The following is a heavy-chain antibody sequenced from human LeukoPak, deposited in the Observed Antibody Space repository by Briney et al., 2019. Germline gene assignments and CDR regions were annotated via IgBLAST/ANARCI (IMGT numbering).Heavy chain of an antibody. CDR1: GYTFTGYY. Sequence: ASVKVSCKASGYTFTGYYMHWVGQAPGQGLEWMGWITPNSGGTNYAQKFQGRVTMTRDTSISTAYMELSRLRSDDTAVYYCARDPGYSSGWYYYYYYMDVWGKGTTVTVSS. V-gene: IGHV1-2*02. J-gene: IGHJ6*03. CDR3: ARDPGYSSGWYYYYYYMDV. D-gene: IGHD6-19*01. CDR2: ITPNSGGT.